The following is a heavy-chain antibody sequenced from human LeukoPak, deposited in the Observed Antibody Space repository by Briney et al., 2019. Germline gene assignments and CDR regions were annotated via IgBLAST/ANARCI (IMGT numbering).Heavy chain of an antibody. CDR1: GYTLTSYD. D-gene: IGHD3-10*01. Sequence: ASVKVSCKASGYTLTSYDINWVRQATGQGLEWMGWMNPNSGNTGYAQKFQGRVTMTRNTSISTAYMELSSLRSEDTAVYYCARARRRAIDYYYYYYMDVWGKGTTVTVSS. V-gene: IGHV1-8*01. J-gene: IGHJ6*03. CDR3: ARARRRAIDYYYYYYMDV. CDR2: MNPNSGNT.